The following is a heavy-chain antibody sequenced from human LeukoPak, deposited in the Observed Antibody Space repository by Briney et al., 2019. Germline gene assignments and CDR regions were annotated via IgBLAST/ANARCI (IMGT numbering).Heavy chain of an antibody. CDR3: TRYTMTMVGLDYYYYMDV. CDR1: GGSISSYY. CDR2: IYSRGSS. Sequence: SETLSLTCSVSGGSISSYYWGWIRRPPGKGLEWVGYIYSRGSSNYNPSLKSRLTISVDTSKNQFSLKLSSVTAADTAVYYCTRYTMTMVGLDYYYYMDVWGKGTTVTVSS. V-gene: IGHV4-4*09. J-gene: IGHJ6*03. D-gene: IGHD4/OR15-4a*01.